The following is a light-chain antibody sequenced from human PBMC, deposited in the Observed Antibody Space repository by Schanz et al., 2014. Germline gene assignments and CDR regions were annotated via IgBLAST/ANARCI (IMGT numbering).Light chain of an antibody. CDR1: QSINRD. V-gene: IGKV3-20*01. Sequence: ETVMTQSPVTLSLSPGERATLSCRASQSINRDLAWYQQRSGQAPRLLIYGASSRATGIPDRFSGSGSGTDFTLTISRLEPEDFAVYYCQQYDSPPLTFGGGTKVEIK. J-gene: IGKJ4*01. CDR3: QQYDSPPLT. CDR2: GAS.